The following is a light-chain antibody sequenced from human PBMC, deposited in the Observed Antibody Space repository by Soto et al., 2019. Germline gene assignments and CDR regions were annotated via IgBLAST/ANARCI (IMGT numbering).Light chain of an antibody. J-gene: IGKJ4*01. CDR1: QSVSRY. V-gene: IGKV3-11*01. CDR3: QHRTTPFT. Sequence: EIVLTQSPATLSLSPGERATLSCRASQSVSRYLAWYQQKPGQAPRLLNYDASNRATGIPARFSGSGSGTDFTLTISSLEPEDFAVYYCQHRTTPFTFGGGTKVQIK. CDR2: DAS.